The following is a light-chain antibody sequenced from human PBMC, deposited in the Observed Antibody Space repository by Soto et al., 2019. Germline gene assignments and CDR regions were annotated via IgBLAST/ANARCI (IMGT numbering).Light chain of an antibody. CDR2: GAS. V-gene: IGKV3-20*01. CDR1: QSVSSSY. J-gene: IGKJ1*01. CDR3: QQYGSSPPWT. Sequence: EIVLTQSPGTLSLSPGXRATLSCRASQSVSSSYLAWYRQKPGQAPRLLIYGASSRATGIPDRFSGSGSGTDFTLTISRLEPEDFAVYYCQQYGSSPPWTFGQGTKVDSK.